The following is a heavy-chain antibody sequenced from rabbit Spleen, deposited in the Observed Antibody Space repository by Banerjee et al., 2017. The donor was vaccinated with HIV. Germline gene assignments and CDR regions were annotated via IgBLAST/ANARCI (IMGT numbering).Heavy chain of an antibody. Sequence: QSLEESGGGLVKPGASLTLTCTASGVSFSANSYMCWVRQAPGKGLEWIACIDTGSSSFTYFAHWAKGRFTISKASSTTVTLQMTSLTAADTATYFCARDTSSSFSSYGMDLWGPGTLVTVS. CDR2: IDTGSSSFT. CDR1: GVSFSANSY. J-gene: IGHJ6*01. CDR3: ARDTSSSFSSYGMDL. V-gene: IGHV1S40*01. D-gene: IGHD1-1*01.